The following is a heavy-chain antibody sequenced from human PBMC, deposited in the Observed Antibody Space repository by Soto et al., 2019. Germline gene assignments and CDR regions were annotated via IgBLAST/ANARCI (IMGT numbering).Heavy chain of an antibody. D-gene: IGHD6-13*01. CDR3: ARFIAAAGPADRDYYFDY. CDR1: GGSISSSSYY. Sequence: SETLSLTCTVSGGSISSSSYYWGWIRQPPGKGLEWIGSIYYSGSTYYNPSLKSRVTISVDTSKNQFSLKLSSVTAADTAVYYCARFIAAAGPADRDYYFDYWGQGTLVTVSS. V-gene: IGHV4-39*01. CDR2: IYYSGST. J-gene: IGHJ4*02.